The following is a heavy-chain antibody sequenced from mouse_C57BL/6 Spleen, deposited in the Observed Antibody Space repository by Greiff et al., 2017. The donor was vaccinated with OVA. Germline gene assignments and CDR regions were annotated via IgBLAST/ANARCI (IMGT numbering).Heavy chain of an antibody. J-gene: IGHJ3*01. D-gene: IGHD2-3*01. CDR1: GYTFTSYW. Sequence: QVQLQQPGAELVRPGSSVKLSCKASGYTFTSYWMHWVKQRPIQGLEWIGNIDPSDSETHYNQKFKDKATLTVDKSSSTAYMQLSSLTSEDSAVYYCARSYDGYSEGTWFAYWGQGTLVTVSA. CDR3: ARSYDGYSEGTWFAY. CDR2: IDPSDSET. V-gene: IGHV1-52*01.